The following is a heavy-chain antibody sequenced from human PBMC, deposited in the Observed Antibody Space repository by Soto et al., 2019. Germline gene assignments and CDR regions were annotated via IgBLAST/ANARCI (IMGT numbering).Heavy chain of an antibody. Sequence: ASVTVSCKASGYTFTSYGISWVRQAPGQGLAWMGWISAYTGDTNYAQKFQGRVTMTTDTSTSTAYMEPSGLRSDDTALYYCARDRPFSSSCEPMDHWGQGTLVTVSS. V-gene: IGHV1-18*04. CDR1: GYTFTSYG. CDR2: ISAYTGDT. J-gene: IGHJ4*02. CDR3: ARDRPFSSSCEPMDH. D-gene: IGHD6-13*01.